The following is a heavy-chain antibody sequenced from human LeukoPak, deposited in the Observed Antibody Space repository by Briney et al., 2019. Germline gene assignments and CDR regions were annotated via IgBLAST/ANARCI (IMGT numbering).Heavy chain of an antibody. CDR2: IYPDDSDT. CDR3: VRGGRDGYRYYDY. D-gene: IGHD5-24*01. J-gene: IGHJ4*02. CDR1: GYSFSICW. V-gene: IGHV5-51*01. Sequence: GESLKISCKGSGYSFSICWIAWVRQMPGEGLECMGIIYPDDSDTRYSPPFQGRVTISADKSINTAYLHWSSLEASDTAVYFCVRGGRDGYRYYDYWGQGTLVTVSS.